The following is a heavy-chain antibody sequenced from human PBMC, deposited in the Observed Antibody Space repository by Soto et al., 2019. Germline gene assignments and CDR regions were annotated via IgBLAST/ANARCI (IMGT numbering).Heavy chain of an antibody. CDR3: AHRREAKPYYYYYYYGMDV. CDR1: GFSLSTSGVG. V-gene: IGHV2-5*02. Sequence: QITLKESGPTLVKPTQTLTLTCTFSGFSLSTSGVGVGWIRQPPGKALEWLALNYWDDDKRYSPSLKSRLTITKDTSKNQVVLTMTNMDPVDTATYYCAHRREAKPYYYYYYYGMDVWGQGTTVTVSS. J-gene: IGHJ6*02. CDR2: NYWDDDK. D-gene: IGHD2-21*01.